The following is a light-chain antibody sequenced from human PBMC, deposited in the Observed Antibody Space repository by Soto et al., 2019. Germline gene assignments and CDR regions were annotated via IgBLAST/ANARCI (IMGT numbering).Light chain of an antibody. J-gene: IGKJ3*01. V-gene: IGKV1-5*03. CDR3: QQYNSFSFT. Sequence: DIQMTQSPSTLSASVGDRVTITSRASQSVSTWLAWYQQKPGKAPKLLIYKASSLESGVPSRFSGSGSGTDFALTISSLQPDDFATYYCQQYNSFSFTFGPGTKVDI. CDR1: QSVSTW. CDR2: KAS.